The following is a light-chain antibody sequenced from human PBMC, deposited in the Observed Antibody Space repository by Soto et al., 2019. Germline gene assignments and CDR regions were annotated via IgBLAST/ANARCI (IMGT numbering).Light chain of an antibody. Sequence: QSVLTQPASVSGSPGQSITISCTGTSSDVGGYNYVSWYQQHPGKVPKLMIYEVSNRPSGVSNRFSGPKSGNTASLTISGLQAEDEADYYCSSYTSSSTLYVFGTGTKVTVL. V-gene: IGLV2-14*01. CDR3: SSYTSSSTLYV. J-gene: IGLJ1*01. CDR1: SSDVGGYNY. CDR2: EVS.